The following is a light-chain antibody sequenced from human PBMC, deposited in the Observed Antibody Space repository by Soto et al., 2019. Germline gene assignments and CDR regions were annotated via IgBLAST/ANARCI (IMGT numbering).Light chain of an antibody. CDR2: DAS. V-gene: IGKV1-33*01. Sequence: DIQLTQSPSFLSASVGDRFTITCQASQDISNYLNWYQQKPGKAPKLLIYDASNLETGVPSRFSGSGSGTDFTFTISSLQPEDIATYYCQQYDNLPTFGGGTKVDIK. CDR1: QDISNY. J-gene: IGKJ4*01. CDR3: QQYDNLPT.